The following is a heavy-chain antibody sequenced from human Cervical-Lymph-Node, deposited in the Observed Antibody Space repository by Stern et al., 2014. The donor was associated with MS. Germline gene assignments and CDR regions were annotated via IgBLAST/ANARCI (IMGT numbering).Heavy chain of an antibody. CDR3: AKESGYQLLLRFAY. Sequence: VQLVESGGGVVQPGRSLRLSCAASGFTFSSYGMHWVRQAPGKGLGWVAVISYDGSNKYYADSVKGRFTISRDNSKNTLYLQMNSLRAEDTAVYYCAKESGYQLLLRFAYWGQGTLVTVSS. J-gene: IGHJ4*02. D-gene: IGHD2-2*01. CDR1: GFTFSSYG. CDR2: ISYDGSNK. V-gene: IGHV3-30*18.